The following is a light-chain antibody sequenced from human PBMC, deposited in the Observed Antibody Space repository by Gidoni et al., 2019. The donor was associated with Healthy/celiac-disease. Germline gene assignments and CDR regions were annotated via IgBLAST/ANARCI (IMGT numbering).Light chain of an antibody. CDR3: QQYGSSPRLT. Sequence: EVVLPQSPGTLSLSPGERATLSCRASQSVSSSYLAWYQQKPGQAPRLLIYGASSRATGIPDRFTGSGSGTDFTLTISRLEPEDFAVYYCQQYGSSPRLTFGGGTKVEI. J-gene: IGKJ4*01. CDR2: GAS. CDR1: QSVSSSY. V-gene: IGKV3-20*01.